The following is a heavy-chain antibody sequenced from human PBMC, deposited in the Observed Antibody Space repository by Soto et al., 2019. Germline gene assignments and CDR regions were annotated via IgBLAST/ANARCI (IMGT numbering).Heavy chain of an antibody. CDR2: VSGTGDNT. CDR3: AKDRHGKNNGFES. V-gene: IGHV3-23*01. Sequence: EVQLLESGGGLVQPGGSLKLSCAASGFSFSDYTMVWVRQGQGQGLEWVSSVSGTGDNTEYADSVKGRFIISRDNFRNTVHLQMNSLRVEDSAVYFCAKDRHGKNNGFESWGRGTLVTVSS. CDR1: GFSFSDYT. J-gene: IGHJ5*01. D-gene: IGHD4-17*01.